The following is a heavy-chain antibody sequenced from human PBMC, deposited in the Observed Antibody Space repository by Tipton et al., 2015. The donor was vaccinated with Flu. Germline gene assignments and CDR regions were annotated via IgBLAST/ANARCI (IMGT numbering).Heavy chain of an antibody. D-gene: IGHD3-3*01. CDR2: INHSGST. CDR3: ARGTPPPLTFFGVVIIPDYYCYGMGV. V-gene: IGHV4-34*01. CDR1: GGSFSGYY. Sequence: TLSLTCAVYGGSFSGYYWSWIRQPPGKGLEWIGEINHSGSTNYNPSLKSRVTISVDTSKNQFSLKLSSVTAADTAVYYCARGTPPPLTFFGVVIIPDYYCYGMGVWGQGTTVAVSS. J-gene: IGHJ6*02.